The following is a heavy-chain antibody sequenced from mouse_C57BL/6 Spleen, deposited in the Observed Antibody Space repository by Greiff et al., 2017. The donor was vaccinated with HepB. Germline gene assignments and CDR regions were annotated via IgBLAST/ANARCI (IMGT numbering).Heavy chain of an antibody. CDR2: IWSGGST. CDR3: ARGGTGDYYAMDY. Sequence: VKLVESGPGLVQPSQSLSITCTVSGFSLTSYGVHWVRQSPGKGLEWLGVIWSGGSTDYNAAFISRLSISKDNSKSQVFFKMNSLQADDTAIYYCARGGTGDYYAMDYWGQGTSVTVSS. CDR1: GFSLTSYG. D-gene: IGHD3-3*01. J-gene: IGHJ4*01. V-gene: IGHV2-2*01.